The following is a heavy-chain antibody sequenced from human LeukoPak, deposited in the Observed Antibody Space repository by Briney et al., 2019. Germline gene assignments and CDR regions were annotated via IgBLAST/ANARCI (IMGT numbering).Heavy chain of an antibody. CDR2: INPSGGST. CDR1: GYTFTSYY. CDR3: ARDFGLITMIGDYYYMDV. J-gene: IGHJ6*03. V-gene: IGHV1-46*01. Sequence: ASVKVSCKASGYTFTSYYMHWVRRAPGQGLEWMGIINPSGGSTSYAQKFQGRVTMTRDTSTSTVYMELSSLRSEDTAVYYCARDFGLITMIGDYYYMDVWGKGTTVTVSS. D-gene: IGHD3-22*01.